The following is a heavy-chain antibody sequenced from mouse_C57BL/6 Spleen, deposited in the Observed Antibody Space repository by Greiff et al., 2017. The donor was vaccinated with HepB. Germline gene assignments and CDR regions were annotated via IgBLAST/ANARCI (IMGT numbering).Heavy chain of an antibody. V-gene: IGHV1-64*01. J-gene: IGHJ4*01. Sequence: QVHVKQSGAELVKPGASVKLSCKASGYTFTSYWMHWVKQRPGQGLEWIGMIHPNSGSTNYNEKFKSKATLTVDKSSSTAYMQLSSLTSEDSAVYYCARSMDGYYVYYAMDYWGQGTSVTVSS. D-gene: IGHD2-3*01. CDR3: ARSMDGYYVYYAMDY. CDR1: GYTFTSYW. CDR2: IHPNSGST.